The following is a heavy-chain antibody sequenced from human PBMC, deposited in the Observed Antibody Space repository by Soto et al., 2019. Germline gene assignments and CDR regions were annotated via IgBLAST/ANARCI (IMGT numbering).Heavy chain of an antibody. D-gene: IGHD3-22*01. V-gene: IGHV4-59*01. CDR2: IYYSGST. CDR1: GGSISSYY. CDR3: AGLFRKGMDV. Sequence: SETLSLTCTVSGGSISSYYWSWIRQPPGKGLEWIGYIYYSGSTNYNPSLKSRVTISVDTSKNQFSLKLSSVTAADTAVYYCAGLFRKGMDVWGQGTTVTVSS. J-gene: IGHJ6*02.